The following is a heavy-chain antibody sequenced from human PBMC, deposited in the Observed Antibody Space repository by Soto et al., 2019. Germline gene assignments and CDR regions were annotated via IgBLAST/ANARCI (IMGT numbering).Heavy chain of an antibody. V-gene: IGHV5-51*01. CDR1: GYSFTSYW. J-gene: IGHJ4*02. D-gene: IGHD1-26*01. Sequence: PGESLKLSCKGSGYSFTSYWIGWVRQMPGKGLEWMGIIYPGDSDTTYSPSFQGQVTISADKSISTAYLQWSSLKASDTAMYYCARHTMMGATNSPFDYWGQGTLVTVSS. CDR3: ARHTMMGATNSPFDY. CDR2: IYPGDSDT.